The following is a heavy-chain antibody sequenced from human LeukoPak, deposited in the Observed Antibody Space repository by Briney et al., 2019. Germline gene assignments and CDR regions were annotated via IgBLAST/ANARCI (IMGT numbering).Heavy chain of an antibody. CDR2: IYYSGST. V-gene: IGHV4-39*01. D-gene: IGHD3-22*01. J-gene: IGHJ3*02. CDR1: GGSISSSSYY. CDR3: ARHLGVTHRPDSSGYYYVPDAFDI. Sequence: SETLSLTCTVSGGSISSSSYYWGWIRQPPGKGLEWIGSIYYSGSTYYNPSLKSRVTISVDTSKNQFSLKLSSVTAADTAVYYCARHLGVTHRPDSSGYYYVPDAFDIWGQGTMVTVSS.